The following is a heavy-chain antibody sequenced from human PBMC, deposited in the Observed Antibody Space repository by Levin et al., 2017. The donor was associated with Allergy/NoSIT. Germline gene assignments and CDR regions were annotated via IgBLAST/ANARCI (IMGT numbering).Heavy chain of an antibody. D-gene: IGHD1-26*01. CDR1: GYTFTSYG. J-gene: IGHJ4*02. CDR2: ISAYNGDT. CDR3: VRDRRGGSYYRNFDS. V-gene: IGHV1-18*01. Sequence: ASVKVSCKTSGYTFTSYGISWVRQAPGQGLEWMGWISAYNGDTNYVQKLQGRFIMTTDTSTSTASMELRALRSDDTAVYYCVRDRRGGSYYRNFDSWGQGTLVTVSS.